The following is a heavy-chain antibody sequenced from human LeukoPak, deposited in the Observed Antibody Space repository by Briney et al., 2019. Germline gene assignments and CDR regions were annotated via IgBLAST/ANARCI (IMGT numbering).Heavy chain of an antibody. CDR3: ARGFFYYGSGSGDYRFDP. V-gene: IGHV4-61*02. J-gene: IGHJ5*02. Sequence: SETLSLTCSVSGGSISSGSYYWSWIRQPAGKGLEWIGRFYTSGSTNYNPSLKSRVTISVDTSKNQFSLKLSSVTAADTAVYYCARGFFYYGSGSGDYRFDPWGQGTLVTVSS. CDR1: GGSISSGSYY. CDR2: FYTSGST. D-gene: IGHD3-10*01.